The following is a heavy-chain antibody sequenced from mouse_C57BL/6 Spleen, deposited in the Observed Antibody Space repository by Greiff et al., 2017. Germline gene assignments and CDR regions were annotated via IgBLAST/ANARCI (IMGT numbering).Heavy chain of an antibody. CDR2: IRSKSNNYAT. CDR3: VRNPEYYGSPYWDMDV. D-gene: IGHD1-1*01. Sequence: EVHLVESGGGLVRPKGSLTLSCAASGFSFNAYAMHWVRQTPGQGLEWVGGIRSKSNNYATYYADTVKDRVTISRDDAESMISLQMNNLKAADTASYYCVRNPEYYGSPYWDMDVWGKGTSVTVSS. J-gene: IGHJ1*03. V-gene: IGHV10-1*01. CDR1: GFSFNAYA.